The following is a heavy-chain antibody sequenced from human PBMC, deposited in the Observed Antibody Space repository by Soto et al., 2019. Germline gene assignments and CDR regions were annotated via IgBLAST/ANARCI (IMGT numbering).Heavy chain of an antibody. V-gene: IGHV1-46*01. CDR1: GYSFTTYY. CDR2: INPSGGST. CDR3: ARGYFDS. J-gene: IGHJ4*02. Sequence: ASVKVSCKASGYSFTTYYMHWVRQAPGQGLEWMGIINPSGGSTSYTPDFQGSVTMTRDTSTSTVYLELSSLRSDDTAIYYCARGYFDSWGQGTLVTVSS.